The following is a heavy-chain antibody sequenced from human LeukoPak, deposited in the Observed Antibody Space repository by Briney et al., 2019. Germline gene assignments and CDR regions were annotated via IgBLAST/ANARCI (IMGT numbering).Heavy chain of an antibody. CDR2: MNPNSGNT. CDR1: GYTFTSYD. CDR3: ARGDTIFGVVSIGGY. Sequence: GASVKVSCKASGYTFTSYDTNWVRRAPGQGLEWMGWMNPNSGNTGYAQKFQGRVTITRNTSISTAYMELSSLRSEDTAVYYCARGDTIFGVVSIGGYWGQGTLVTVSS. V-gene: IGHV1-8*03. D-gene: IGHD3-3*01. J-gene: IGHJ4*02.